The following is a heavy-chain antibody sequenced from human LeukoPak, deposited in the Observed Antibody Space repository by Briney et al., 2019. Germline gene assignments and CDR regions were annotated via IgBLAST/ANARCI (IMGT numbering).Heavy chain of an antibody. V-gene: IGHV1-69*04. CDR3: ARALGHYYDSSGYPSYWYFDL. J-gene: IGHJ2*01. D-gene: IGHD3-22*01. CDR2: IIPIFCIA. CDR1: GGTFSSYA. Sequence: SVKVSCKASGGTFSSYAISWVRQAPGQGLEWMGRIIPIFCIANYAQKFQGRVTITADKSTSTAYMELSSLRSEDTAVYYCARALGHYYDSSGYPSYWYFDLWGRGTLVTVSS.